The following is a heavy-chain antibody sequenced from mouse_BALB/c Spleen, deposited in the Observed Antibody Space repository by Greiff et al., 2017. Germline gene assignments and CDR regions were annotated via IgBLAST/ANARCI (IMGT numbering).Heavy chain of an antibody. V-gene: IGHV1-31*01. CDR2: INPYNGAT. CDR1: GYSFTGYY. CDR3: ARDSSGYVFYAMDY. D-gene: IGHD3-2*01. J-gene: IGHJ4*01. Sequence: EVQLQQSGPELVKPGASVKISCKASGYSFTGYYMHWVKQSHVKSLEWIGRINPYNGATSYNQNFKDKASLTVDKSSSTAYMELHSLTSEDSAVYYCARDSSGYVFYAMDYWGQGTSVTVSS.